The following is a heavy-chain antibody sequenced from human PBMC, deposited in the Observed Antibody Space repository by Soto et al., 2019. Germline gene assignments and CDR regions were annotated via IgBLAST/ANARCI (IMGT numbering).Heavy chain of an antibody. D-gene: IGHD2-8*01. J-gene: IGHJ5*01. CDR1: GGHYCRYA. V-gene: IGHV1-69*01. CDR3: AIPKGYFYRHFYHCMYA. Sequence: KTSGGHYCRYAISWARQAPGQGIEWMGGIIPIFGTANYAQKFQGRVTINADDSTSKAYMELSSPRSEDTAVYYCAIPKGYFYRHFYHCMYAWG. CDR2: IIPIFGTA.